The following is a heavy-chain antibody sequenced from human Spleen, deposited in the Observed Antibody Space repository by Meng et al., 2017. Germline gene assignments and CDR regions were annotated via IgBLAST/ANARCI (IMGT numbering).Heavy chain of an antibody. CDR1: GFTFSDYY. V-gene: IGHV3-11*04. CDR2: ISSSGDTI. Sequence: GGSLRLSCEASGFTFSDYYMSWIRQAPGKGLEWVSYISSSGDTIYYADSVKGRFTISRDNAQNSLYLQMNSLRAEDTAVYYCARKGPHDYGDYGGYYFDYWGQGTLVTVSS. CDR3: ARKGPHDYGDYGGYYFDY. J-gene: IGHJ4*02. D-gene: IGHD4-17*01.